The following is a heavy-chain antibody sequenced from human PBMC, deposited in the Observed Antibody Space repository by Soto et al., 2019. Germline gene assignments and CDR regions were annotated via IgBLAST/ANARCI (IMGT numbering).Heavy chain of an antibody. V-gene: IGHV1-69*13. CDR1: GGTFSSYA. CDR3: ARVRLSGSYLVNYYYYGMDV. J-gene: IGHJ6*02. D-gene: IGHD3-10*01. CDR2: IIPIFGTA. Sequence: SVKVSCKASGGTFSSYAISWVRQAPGQGLEWMGGIIPIFGTANYAQKFQGRVTITADESTSTAYMELSSLRSEDTAVYYCARVRLSGSYLVNYYYYGMDVWGQGTTVTVSS.